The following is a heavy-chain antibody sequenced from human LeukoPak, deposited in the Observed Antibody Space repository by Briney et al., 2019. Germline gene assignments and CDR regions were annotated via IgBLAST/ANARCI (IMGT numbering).Heavy chain of an antibody. V-gene: IGHV7-4-1*02. J-gene: IGHJ5*02. CDR1: GYTFTSYA. CDR2: INTNTGNP. CDR3: ARDILTGYYPNWFDP. D-gene: IGHD3-9*01. Sequence: ASVKVSCKASGYTFTSYAMNWVRQAPGQGLEWMGWINTNTGNPTYAQGFTGRFVFSLDTSVSTAYLQISSLKAEDTAVYYCARDILTGYYPNWFDPWGQGTLVTVSS.